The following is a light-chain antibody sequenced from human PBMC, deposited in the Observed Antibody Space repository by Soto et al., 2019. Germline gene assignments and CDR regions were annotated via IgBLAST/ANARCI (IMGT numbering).Light chain of an antibody. V-gene: IGKV1-5*03. CDR1: QSISSW. CDR2: QAS. CDR3: QHYNSNPWT. Sequence: DIQMTQSPSTLSASVGDRVTITCRASQSISSWLAWYQQKPGKAPKLLIYQASNLESGVPSRFSGSGSGTEFTLTISSLQPDDFAAYYCQHYNSNPWTFGQGTKVEV. J-gene: IGKJ1*01.